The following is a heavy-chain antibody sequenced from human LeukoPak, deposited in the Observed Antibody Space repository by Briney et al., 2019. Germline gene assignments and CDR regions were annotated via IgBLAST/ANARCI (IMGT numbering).Heavy chain of an antibody. CDR1: GGSISSSSYY. V-gene: IGHV4-39*01. CDR2: IYYSGST. CDR3: ARHGWYGGLPDC. Sequence: PSETLSLTCTVSGGSISSSSYYWGWIRRPPGKGLEWIGSIYYSGSTYYNPSLKSRVTISVDTSKNQFSLKLSSVTAADTAVYYCARHGWYGGLPDCWGQGTLVTVSS. J-gene: IGHJ4*02. D-gene: IGHD1-26*01.